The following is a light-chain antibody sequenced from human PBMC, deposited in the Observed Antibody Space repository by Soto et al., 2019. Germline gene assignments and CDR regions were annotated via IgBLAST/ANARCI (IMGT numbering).Light chain of an antibody. CDR2: GAS. CDR3: HEYSDWWT. V-gene: IGKV3-15*01. Sequence: EIVMTQSPATLSVSPGERATLSCRASQSVSSNLAWYQQKPGQAPRLLIYGASTRATGIPARFSGSGSGTDFTLTISSLQSEDLGVYYCHEYSDWWTFGQGTKVEIK. CDR1: QSVSSN. J-gene: IGKJ1*01.